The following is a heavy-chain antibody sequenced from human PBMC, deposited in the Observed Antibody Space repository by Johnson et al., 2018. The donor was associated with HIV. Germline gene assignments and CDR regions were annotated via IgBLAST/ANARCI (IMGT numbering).Heavy chain of an antibody. CDR2: ISSSGSTI. D-gene: IGHD6-19*01. CDR3: ARSGAGAAFDI. CDR1: GFTFSDYY. Sequence: QMLLVESGGGVVQPGRSLRLSCAASGFTFSDYYMSWFRQAPGKGLEWVSYISSSGSTIYYADSVKGRFTISRDNSMNSLYLQMNSLRAEDTALYYCARSGAGAAFDIWGQGTMVTVSS. V-gene: IGHV3-11*01. J-gene: IGHJ3*02.